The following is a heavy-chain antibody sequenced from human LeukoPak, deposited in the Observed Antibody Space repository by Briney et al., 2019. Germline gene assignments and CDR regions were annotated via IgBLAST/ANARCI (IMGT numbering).Heavy chain of an antibody. CDR1: GGSISSGGYY. J-gene: IGHJ4*02. V-gene: IGHV4-39*01. D-gene: IGHD2-2*03. CDR2: IYYSGST. CDR3: ARLDSREPKFDY. Sequence: SETLSLTCTVSGGSISSGGYYWGWIRQPPGKGLEWIGSIYYSGSTYYNPSLKSRVTISVDTSKNQFSLKLSSVTAADTAVYYCARLDSREPKFDYWGQGTLVTVSS.